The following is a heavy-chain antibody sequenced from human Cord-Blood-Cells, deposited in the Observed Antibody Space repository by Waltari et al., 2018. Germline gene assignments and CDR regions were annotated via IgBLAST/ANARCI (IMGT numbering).Heavy chain of an antibody. CDR1: GFTCSSNY. J-gene: IGHJ4*02. V-gene: IGHV3-53*04. CDR3: ATIRDYYDSSGYLFDY. CDR2: IYSGGST. D-gene: IGHD3-22*01. Sequence: EVQLVESGGGLVQPGGSLRLSCAASGFTCSSNYMSWVRAAPGKGWEWVSVIYSGGSTYYADSVKGRFTSSRHNSKNTLYLQMNSLRAEDTAVYYCATIRDYYDSSGYLFDYWGQGTLVTVSS.